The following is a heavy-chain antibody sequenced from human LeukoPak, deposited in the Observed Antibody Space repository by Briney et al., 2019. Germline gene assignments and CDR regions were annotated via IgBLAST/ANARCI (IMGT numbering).Heavy chain of an antibody. CDR3: ARQSSPESSGSYYTFDY. CDR2: IYPGDSDT. CDR1: GYSFTSYW. V-gene: IGHV5-51*01. Sequence: GESLKISRKGSGYSFTSYWIGWMRQKPGKGLEWMGIIYPGDSDTTYTPSFQGQVTISVDKSITTAYLQWSSLRASDTAMYYCARQSSPESSGSYYTFDYWGQGTLVTVSS. J-gene: IGHJ4*02. D-gene: IGHD3-10*01.